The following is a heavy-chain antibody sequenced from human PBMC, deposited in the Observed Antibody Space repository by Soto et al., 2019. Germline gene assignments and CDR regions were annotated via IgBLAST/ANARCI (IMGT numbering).Heavy chain of an antibody. CDR3: ATRSPAFYD. D-gene: IGHD3-16*01. Sequence: ASVKVSCKTSGYTFTSYGIAWVRQAPGQGLEWMGWISTYKGNTNYAQKFQGRVTMTTDTSTSTAYMELRSLRSDDTAVYYCATRSPAFYDWGQGTLVTVSS. CDR2: ISTYKGNT. V-gene: IGHV1-18*01. CDR1: GYTFTSYG. J-gene: IGHJ4*02.